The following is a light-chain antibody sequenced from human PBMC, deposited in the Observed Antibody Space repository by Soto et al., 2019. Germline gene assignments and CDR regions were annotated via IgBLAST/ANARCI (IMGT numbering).Light chain of an antibody. CDR3: SSYTSSGTYV. J-gene: IGLJ1*01. V-gene: IGLV2-18*02. CDR2: EVT. Sequence: QSVLTQPPSVSGSPGQSVAISCTGTSSVVGSYNRVSWYRQPPGTAPELMIYEVTDRPSGVPDHFSGSKSGNTASLTISGLQAEDEADYYCSSYTSSGTYVFGTGTKVTVL. CDR1: SSVVGSYNR.